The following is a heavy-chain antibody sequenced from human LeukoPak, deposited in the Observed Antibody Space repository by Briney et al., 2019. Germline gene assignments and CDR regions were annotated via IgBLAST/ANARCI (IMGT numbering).Heavy chain of an antibody. Sequence: GASVKVSCKASGYTFTSYAMNWVRQAPGQGLEWMGWVNTDTGNPTYAQGFTGRFVFSLDTSVSAAYLQISSLKAEDTAVYYCARDRGYCTSTSCRNWFDPWGQGTLVTVSS. CDR3: ARDRGYCTSTSCRNWFDP. CDR1: GYTFTSYA. V-gene: IGHV7-4-1*02. D-gene: IGHD2-2*01. CDR2: VNTDTGNP. J-gene: IGHJ5*02.